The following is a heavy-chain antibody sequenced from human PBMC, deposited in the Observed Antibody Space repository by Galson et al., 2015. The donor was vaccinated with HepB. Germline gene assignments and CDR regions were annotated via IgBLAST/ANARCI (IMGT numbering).Heavy chain of an antibody. J-gene: IGHJ4*02. D-gene: IGHD2-21*02. V-gene: IGHV4-34*01. Sequence: ETLSLTCAVYGGSFSGYYWSWIRQPPGKGLEWIGEINHSGSTNYNPSLKSRVTISVDTSKNQFSLKLSSVIAADTAVYYCARGSLCGGDCPEGGLDYWGQGTLVTVSS. CDR1: GGSFSGYY. CDR3: ARGSLCGGDCPEGGLDY. CDR2: INHSGST.